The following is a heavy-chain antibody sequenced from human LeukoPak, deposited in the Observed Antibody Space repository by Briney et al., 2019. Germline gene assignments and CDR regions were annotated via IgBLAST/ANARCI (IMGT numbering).Heavy chain of an antibody. CDR3: VKDKYSDGFFDY. CDR2: ITWDGGST. Sequence: GGSLRLSCAASGFTFDDYAMNWVRQRPGKGLEWVSLITWDGGSTFYADSVRGRFTISRGNNKDSLYLQMNSLRVDDTAFYYCVKDKYSDGFFDYWGHGTLVTVSS. V-gene: IGHV3-43D*03. CDR1: GFTFDDYA. J-gene: IGHJ5*01. D-gene: IGHD5-12*01.